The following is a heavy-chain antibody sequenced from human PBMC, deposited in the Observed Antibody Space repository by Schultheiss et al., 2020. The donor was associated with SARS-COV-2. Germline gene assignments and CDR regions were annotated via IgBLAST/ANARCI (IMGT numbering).Heavy chain of an antibody. CDR1: GASISSSGYS. J-gene: IGHJ4*02. V-gene: IGHV4-31*03. CDR3: ARWNDFLTGCFDY. D-gene: IGHD3-9*01. Sequence: TLSLTCTVSGASISSSGYSWSWIRQHPGKGLEWIGYIYYSGSTFYNPSLKSRITISVDTSKNQFSLRLNSVTAADTAVYYCARWNDFLTGCFDYWGQGTLVTAS. CDR2: IYYSGST.